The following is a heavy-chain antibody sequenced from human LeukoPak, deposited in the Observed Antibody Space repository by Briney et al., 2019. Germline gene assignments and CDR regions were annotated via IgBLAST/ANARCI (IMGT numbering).Heavy chain of an antibody. CDR1: EFTFSTYW. V-gene: IGHV3-74*01. CDR3: ARGSAVTGFDY. D-gene: IGHD2-21*02. J-gene: IGHJ4*02. CDR2: INSDGSST. Sequence: PGGSLRLSCAASEFTFSTYWMHWVRQAPGKGLVWVSRINSDGSSTSYADSVKGRFTISRDNAKNTLYLQMNSLRAEDTAVYYCARGSAVTGFDYWGQGTLVTVSS.